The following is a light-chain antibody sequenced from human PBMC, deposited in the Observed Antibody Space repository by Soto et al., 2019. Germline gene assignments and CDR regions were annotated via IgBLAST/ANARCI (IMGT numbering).Light chain of an antibody. V-gene: IGKV3-11*01. Sequence: EIVLTQSPATLSLSPGERATLSCRASQSVSSYLAWYQQKPGQAPRLHIYEASNRATGIPARFSGSGSGTDFTLTISSLEPEDSAVYYCQQRSNWSTFGQGTRLEIK. J-gene: IGKJ5*01. CDR1: QSVSSY. CDR3: QQRSNWST. CDR2: EAS.